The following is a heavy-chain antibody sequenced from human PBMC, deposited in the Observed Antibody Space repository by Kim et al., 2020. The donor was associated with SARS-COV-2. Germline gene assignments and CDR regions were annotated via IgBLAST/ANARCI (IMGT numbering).Heavy chain of an antibody. Sequence: SETLSLTCTVSGGSISSGGYYWSWIRQHPGKGLEWIGYIYYSGSTYYNPSLKSRVTISVDTSKNQFSLKLSSVTAADTAVYYCAREAFGGVIVMAFDIWGQGTMVTVSS. V-gene: IGHV4-31*03. D-gene: IGHD3-16*02. CDR1: GGSISSGGYY. CDR3: AREAFGGVIVMAFDI. CDR2: IYYSGST. J-gene: IGHJ3*02.